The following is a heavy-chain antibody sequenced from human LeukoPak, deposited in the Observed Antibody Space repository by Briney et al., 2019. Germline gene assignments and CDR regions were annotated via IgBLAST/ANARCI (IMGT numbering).Heavy chain of an antibody. CDR2: IYYSGST. J-gene: IGHJ4*02. CDR1: GGSISSYY. V-gene: IGHV4-59*12. Sequence: SETLSLTCTVSGGSISSYYWSWIRQPPGKGLEWIGYIYYSGSTYYNPSLKSRVTISVDTSKNQFSLKLSSVTAADTAVYYCARRKTYYYDSSGYSIDYWGQGTLVTVSS. D-gene: IGHD3-22*01. CDR3: ARRKTYYYDSSGYSIDY.